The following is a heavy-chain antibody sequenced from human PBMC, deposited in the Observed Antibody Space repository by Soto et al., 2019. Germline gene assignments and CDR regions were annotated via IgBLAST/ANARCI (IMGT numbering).Heavy chain of an antibody. CDR1: GYTFTSYG. CDR2: ISAYNGNT. J-gene: IGHJ6*02. D-gene: IGHD2-2*01. Sequence: QVQLVQSGAEVKKPGASVKVSCKASGYTFTSYGISWVRQAPGQGLEWMGWISAYNGNTNYAQKLQGRVTMTTDTSTSTAYMELRSLRSDDTAVYYCARDGYCSSTSCYGHYYGMDVWGQGTTVTVSS. CDR3: ARDGYCSSTSCYGHYYGMDV. V-gene: IGHV1-18*01.